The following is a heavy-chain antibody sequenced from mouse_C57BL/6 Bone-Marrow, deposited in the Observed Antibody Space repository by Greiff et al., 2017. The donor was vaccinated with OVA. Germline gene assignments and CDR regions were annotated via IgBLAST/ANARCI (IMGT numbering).Heavy chain of an antibody. J-gene: IGHJ4*01. CDR3: ARALLVRSPFYAMDY. V-gene: IGHV1-9*01. CDR1: GYTFTGYW. Sequence: QVQLQQSGAELMKPGASVKLSCKATGYTFTGYWIAWVKQRPGHGLEWIGEILPGSGSTNYNEKFKGKATFTADTSSNTAYMQLSSLTTEDPAIYYCARALLVRSPFYAMDYWGQGTSVTVSS. CDR2: ILPGSGST. D-gene: IGHD1-1*01.